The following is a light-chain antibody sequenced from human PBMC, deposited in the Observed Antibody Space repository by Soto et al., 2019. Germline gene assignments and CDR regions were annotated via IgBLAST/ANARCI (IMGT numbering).Light chain of an antibody. CDR1: SSDVGGYNY. CDR2: DVS. CDR3: CSYAGSPV. J-gene: IGLJ2*01. Sequence: QSALTQPRSVSGSPGQSVTISCTGTSSDVGGYNYVSWYQQHPGKAPKLMIYDVSKRPSGVPDRFSGSKSGNTASLTISGLQAEDEAYYYCCSYAGSPVFGGGTQLTVL. V-gene: IGLV2-11*01.